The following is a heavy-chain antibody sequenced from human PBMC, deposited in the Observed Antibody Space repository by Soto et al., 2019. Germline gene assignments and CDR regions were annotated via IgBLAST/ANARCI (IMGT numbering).Heavy chain of an antibody. CDR1: GGTFSSYA. CDR2: IIPIFGTA. D-gene: IGHD2-21*02. Sequence: SVKVSCKASGGTFSSYAISWVRQAPGQGLEWMGGIIPIFGTANYAQKFQGRVTITADKSTSTAYMELSSLRSEDTAVYYCARLVTAIVGGYYYGMDVWGQGTTVTVSS. CDR3: ARLVTAIVGGYYYGMDV. J-gene: IGHJ6*02. V-gene: IGHV1-69*06.